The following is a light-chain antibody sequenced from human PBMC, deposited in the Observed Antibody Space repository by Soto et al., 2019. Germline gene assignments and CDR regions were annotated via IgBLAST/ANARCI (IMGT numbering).Light chain of an antibody. CDR2: DAS. Sequence: EIVMTQSPATLSVSPGETATLSCRASQSVSRYLAWYQHRPGQAPRLLIYDASTRATGIPARFSGSGSGTDFTLTISRLEPGDFAVYYCQQYGTPLFTFGPGTKVDIK. CDR1: QSVSRY. V-gene: IGKV3-15*01. CDR3: QQYGTPLFT. J-gene: IGKJ3*01.